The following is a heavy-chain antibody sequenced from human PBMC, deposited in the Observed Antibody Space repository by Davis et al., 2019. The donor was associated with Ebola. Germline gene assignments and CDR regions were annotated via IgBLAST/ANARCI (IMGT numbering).Heavy chain of an antibody. D-gene: IGHD3-10*01. Sequence: SETLSLTCTVSGGSISSYYWSWIRQSPGKGLEWIGYIYYSGSTNYNPSLKSRVTISVDTSKNQFSLKLSSVTAADTAVYYCARGRPYYYGSGSYYPYWGQGTLVTVSS. CDR1: GGSISSYY. J-gene: IGHJ4*02. CDR2: IYYSGST. CDR3: ARGRPYYYGSGSYYPY. V-gene: IGHV4-59*12.